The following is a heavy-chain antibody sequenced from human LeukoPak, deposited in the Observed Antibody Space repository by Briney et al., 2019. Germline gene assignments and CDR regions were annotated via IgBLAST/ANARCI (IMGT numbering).Heavy chain of an antibody. J-gene: IGHJ6*03. V-gene: IGHV4-59*01. CDR1: GGSISVYY. CDR2: ISYIGGT. Sequence: PSQTLSLTCSVSGGSISVYYWTWIRQPPGKPLEWIGSISYIGGTKYNTSLKSRLTISVDTSKIQFSLKLNSVTAADTAVYYCARGMESVGYYMDVWGKGTSVTVSS. CDR3: ARGMESVGYYMDV. D-gene: IGHD6-13*01.